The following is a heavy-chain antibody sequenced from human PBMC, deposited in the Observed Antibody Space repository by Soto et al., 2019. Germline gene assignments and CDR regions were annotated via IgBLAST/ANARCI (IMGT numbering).Heavy chain of an antibody. CDR1: GFTFSSYS. CDR2: ITNGGSTI. CDR3: ARDSSSWYGD. V-gene: IGHV3-48*01. D-gene: IGHD6-13*01. Sequence: EVQLVESGGGLVQSGGSLRLSCAASGFTFSSYSMAWVRQAPGKGLEWVSYITNGGSTIYYADSVKGRFTISRDNAKNSLYLQMNSLSAEDTAVYYCARDSSSWYGDWGQGTLVTVSS. J-gene: IGHJ4*02.